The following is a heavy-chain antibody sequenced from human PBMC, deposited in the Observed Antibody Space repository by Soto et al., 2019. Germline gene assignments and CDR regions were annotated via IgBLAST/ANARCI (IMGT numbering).Heavy chain of an antibody. V-gene: IGHV1-8*01. J-gene: IGHJ5*02. CDR1: GYTFTSYD. CDR2: MNPNSGNT. CDR3: ARERANRFDP. Sequence: QVRLVQSGAEVKKPGASVKVSWKASGYTFTSYDSNWVRQATGQGREGMGWMNPNSGNTGYAQKFQGRVTMTRNTSISTAYMELSSVRSEDTAVYYCARERANRFDPWGQGTLVTVSS.